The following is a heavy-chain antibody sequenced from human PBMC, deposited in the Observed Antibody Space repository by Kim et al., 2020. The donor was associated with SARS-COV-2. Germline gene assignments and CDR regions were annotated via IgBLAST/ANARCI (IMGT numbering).Heavy chain of an antibody. CDR1: GFTFSSNA. J-gene: IGHJ4*02. V-gene: IGHV3-23*01. CDR2: ISGSGGST. Sequence: GGSLRLSCAASGFTFSSNAMTWVRQAPAKGLEWVSAISGSGGSTYYAESVQGRFTISRDNSRNTLYLQMNSLRAEDTAVYYCAKGATVTSTFRGADCWGQGTLVTVSS. D-gene: IGHD4-17*01. CDR3: AKGATVTSTFRGADC.